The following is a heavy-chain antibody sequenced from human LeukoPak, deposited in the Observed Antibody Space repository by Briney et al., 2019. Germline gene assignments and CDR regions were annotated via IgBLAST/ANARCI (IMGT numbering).Heavy chain of an antibody. D-gene: IGHD3-9*01. V-gene: IGHV3-30-3*01. J-gene: IGHJ4*02. Sequence: PGGSLRLSCAASGFTFSSYAMHWVRQAPGKGLEWVAVISYDGSNKYYADSVKGRFTISRDNSKNTLYLQMNSLRAEDTAVYYCARDNDILTGYPDYWGQGTLVTVSS. CDR2: ISYDGSNK. CDR1: GFTFSSYA. CDR3: ARDNDILTGYPDY.